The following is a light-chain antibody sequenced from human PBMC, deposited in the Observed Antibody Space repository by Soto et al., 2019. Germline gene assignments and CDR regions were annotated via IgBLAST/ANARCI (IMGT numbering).Light chain of an antibody. Sequence: DLPMTPSPSSLSASVGARVTITCQASQDISTYLNWYQQKPGKAPKLLIYDASNLETGVPSRFSGSGSGTDFTFTISSLQPEDIATYYCQQFEDFPRAIIFGQGTRLEIK. V-gene: IGKV1-33*01. CDR1: QDISTY. CDR3: QQFEDFPRAII. J-gene: IGKJ5*01. CDR2: DAS.